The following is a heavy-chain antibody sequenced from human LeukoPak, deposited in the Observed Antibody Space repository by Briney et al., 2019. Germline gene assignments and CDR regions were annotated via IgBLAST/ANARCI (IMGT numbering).Heavy chain of an antibody. J-gene: IGHJ4*02. CDR2: IIPIFGTA. D-gene: IGHD6-6*01. CDR1: GGTFSSYA. Sequence: SVKVSCKASGGTFSSYAISWVRQAPGQGLEWMGGIIPIFGTANYAQKFQGRVTITTDESTSTAYMELSSLRSEDTAVYYCARGLAYSSSSFDYWGQGTLVTVSS. CDR3: ARGLAYSSSSFDY. V-gene: IGHV1-69*05.